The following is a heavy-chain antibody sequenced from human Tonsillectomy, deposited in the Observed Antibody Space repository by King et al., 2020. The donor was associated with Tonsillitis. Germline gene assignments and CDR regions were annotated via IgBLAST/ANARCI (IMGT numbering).Heavy chain of an antibody. D-gene: IGHD3-10*01. CDR3: ARQADGSGKTYFDY. V-gene: IGHV4-39*07. Sequence: QLQESGPGLVKPSETLSLTCTVSGGSISSSSYYWGWIRQPPGKGLEWIGSIYYSGSTYYNPSLKSRVTISVETSKNQFSLKLSSVTAPDTAVYYCARQADGSGKTYFDYWGQGTLVTVSS. CDR2: IYYSGST. J-gene: IGHJ4*02. CDR1: GGSISSSSYY.